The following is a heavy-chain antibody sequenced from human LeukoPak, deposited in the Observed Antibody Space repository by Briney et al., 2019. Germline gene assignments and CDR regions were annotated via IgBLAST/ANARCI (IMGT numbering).Heavy chain of an antibody. D-gene: IGHD3-22*01. J-gene: IGHJ4*02. CDR2: IYYSGSS. CDR3: VISSGYYTYDY. V-gene: IGHV4-39*07. CDR1: GGSISSSAYY. Sequence: SETLSLTCTVSGGSISSSAYYWGWIRQPPGKGLEWIGNIYYSGSSYFKPSLKSRVTMSVDTSKNQFSLKLSSVTAADTAVYYCVISSGYYTYDYWGQGTLVTVSS.